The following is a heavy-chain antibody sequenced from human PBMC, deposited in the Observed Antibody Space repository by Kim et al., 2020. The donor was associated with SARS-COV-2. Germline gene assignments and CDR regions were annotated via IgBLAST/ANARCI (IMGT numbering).Heavy chain of an antibody. CDR2: ITKGGSYI. CDR3: TRGLDEIHHYSGMDV. D-gene: IGHD3-9*01. CDR1: GFTFSTYN. V-gene: IGHV3-21*01. Sequence: GSLRLSCAASGFTFSTYNMNWVRQAPGKGLEWVSSITKGGSYIYYADSMKGRFTISRDNAKNSLYLQMTSLRAEDTAVYYCTRGLDEIHHYSGMDVWGQGTTVTV. J-gene: IGHJ6*02.